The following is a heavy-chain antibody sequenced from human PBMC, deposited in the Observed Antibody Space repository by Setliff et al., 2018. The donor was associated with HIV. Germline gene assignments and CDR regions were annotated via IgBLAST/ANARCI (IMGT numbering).Heavy chain of an antibody. D-gene: IGHD3-10*01. V-gene: IGHV4-61*02. Sequence: SETLSLTCNVSGGSISSGSYYWNWIRQPAGKGLEWIWRIYASGNTNYNPSLKGRVTISIDTSKNQFSLRLTSVTAADTAVYYCSRYYFGSASRNFYYYMDVWGKGTTVTVSS. CDR1: GGSISSGSYY. CDR3: SRYYFGSASRNFYYYMDV. J-gene: IGHJ6*03. CDR2: IYASGNT.